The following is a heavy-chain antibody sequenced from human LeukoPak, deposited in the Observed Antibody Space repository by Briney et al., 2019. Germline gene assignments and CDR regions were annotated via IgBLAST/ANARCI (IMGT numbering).Heavy chain of an antibody. J-gene: IGHJ4*02. V-gene: IGHV4-4*02. CDR2: IYHSGST. CDR1: GGSISSSNW. Sequence: SETLSLTCAVSGGSISSSNWWSWVRQPPGKGLEWIGEIYHSGSTNYNPSFKSRVTISVDKSKNQFSLKLSSVTAADTAVYYCARDGRYYDFWSGYRTWGQGTLVTVSS. D-gene: IGHD3-3*01. CDR3: ARDGRYYDFWSGYRT.